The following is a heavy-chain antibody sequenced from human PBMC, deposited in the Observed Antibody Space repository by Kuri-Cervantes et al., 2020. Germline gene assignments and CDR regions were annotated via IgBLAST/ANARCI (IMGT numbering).Heavy chain of an antibody. Sequence: SVKVSCKASGGTFSSYAISWVRQAPGQGLEWMGGIIPIFGTANYAQKFQGRVTITADESTSTAYMELSSLRSEDTAVYYCARVGSGSYYSMGSSWAGAFDIWGQGTMVTVSS. D-gene: IGHD1-26*01. CDR2: IIPIFGTA. J-gene: IGHJ3*02. V-gene: IGHV1-69*13. CDR3: ARVGSGSYYSMGSSWAGAFDI. CDR1: GGTFSSYA.